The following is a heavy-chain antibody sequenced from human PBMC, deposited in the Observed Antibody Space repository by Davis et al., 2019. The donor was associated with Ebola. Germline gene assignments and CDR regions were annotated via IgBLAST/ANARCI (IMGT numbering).Heavy chain of an antibody. V-gene: IGHV4-59*01. CDR1: GGTFSSYY. CDR2: IYYSGST. D-gene: IGHD3-10*01. CDR3: ARGRVLLWFGEGTNWFDP. J-gene: IGHJ5*02. Sequence: MPSGSLSLSCPASGGTFSSYYWSWIWQPPGKGLEWIGYIYYSGSTNYNPSLKSRVTISVDTSKNQFSLKLSSVTATDTAVYYCARGRVLLWFGEGTNWFDPWGQGTLVTVSS.